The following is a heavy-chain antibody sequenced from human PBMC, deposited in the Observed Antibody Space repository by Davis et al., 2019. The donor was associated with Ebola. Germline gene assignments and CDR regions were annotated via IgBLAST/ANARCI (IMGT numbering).Heavy chain of an antibody. CDR2: IYYSGST. V-gene: IGHV4-59*11. J-gene: IGHJ5*02. CDR1: GYSISSHY. D-gene: IGHD3-3*01. Sequence: PGGSLRLSCAVSGYSISSHYWSWIRQPPGKGLEWIGYIYYSGSTNYNPSLKSRVTISVDTSKNQFSLKLSSVTAADTAVYYCARGPWGSGYPNWFDPWGQGTLVTVSS. CDR3: ARGPWGSGYPNWFDP.